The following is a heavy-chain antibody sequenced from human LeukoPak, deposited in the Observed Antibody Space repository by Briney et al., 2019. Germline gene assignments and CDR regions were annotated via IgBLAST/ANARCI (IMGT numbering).Heavy chain of an antibody. V-gene: IGHV1-46*01. CDR2: INPSAGST. CDR1: GYTLTELS. J-gene: IGHJ6*02. Sequence: ASVKVSCKVSGYTLTELSMHWVRQAPGQGLEWVGIINPSAGSTSYAQKFQGRVTITADKSTSTAYMELSGLRSEDTAVYYCASWPHCGGDCYHYGMDVWGQGTTVTVSS. CDR3: ASWPHCGGDCYHYGMDV. D-gene: IGHD2-21*01.